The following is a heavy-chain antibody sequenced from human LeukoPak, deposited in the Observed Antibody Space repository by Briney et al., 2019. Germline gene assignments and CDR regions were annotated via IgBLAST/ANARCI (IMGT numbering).Heavy chain of an antibody. D-gene: IGHD1-26*01. Sequence: ASVKVSCKASGYTFTSYDINWVRQATGQGLEWMGWMNPNSGNTGYAQKFQGRVTMTRNTSISTAYMELSSLRSEDAAVYYCAREGREGYYYYGMDVWGQGTTVTVSS. V-gene: IGHV1-8*01. CDR3: AREGREGYYYYGMDV. CDR1: GYTFTSYD. CDR2: MNPNSGNT. J-gene: IGHJ6*02.